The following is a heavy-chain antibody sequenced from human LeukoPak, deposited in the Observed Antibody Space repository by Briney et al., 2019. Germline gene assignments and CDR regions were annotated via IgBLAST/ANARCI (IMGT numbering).Heavy chain of an antibody. V-gene: IGHV3-23*01. CDR2: IGGSGGST. CDR3: AEQHSSWYRPYYFDY. D-gene: IGHD6-13*01. Sequence: PGGSLRLSCAASGFTFSSYAMSWVRQAPGKGLEWVSAIGGSGGSTYYADSVKGRFTISRDNSKNTLYLQMNSLRAEDTAVYYCAEQHSSWYRPYYFDYWGQGTLVTVSS. J-gene: IGHJ4*02. CDR1: GFTFSSYA.